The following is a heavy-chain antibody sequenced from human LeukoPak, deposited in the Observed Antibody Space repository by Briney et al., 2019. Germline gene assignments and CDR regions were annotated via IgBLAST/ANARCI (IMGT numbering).Heavy chain of an antibody. CDR2: IYTSGST. Sequence: SETLSLTCTVSGGSISSYYWSWIRQPAVKGLEWIGRIYTSGSTNYNPSLKSRVTMSVDTSKNQFSLKLSSVTAADTAVYYCASSYGRSSYGMDVWGQGTTVTVSS. CDR1: GGSISSYY. D-gene: IGHD2-2*01. CDR3: ASSYGRSSYGMDV. J-gene: IGHJ6*02. V-gene: IGHV4-4*07.